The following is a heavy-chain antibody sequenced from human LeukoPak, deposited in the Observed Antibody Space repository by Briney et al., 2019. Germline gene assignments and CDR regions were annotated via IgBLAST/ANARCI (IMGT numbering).Heavy chain of an antibody. CDR3: AKDRTTAARIFDY. V-gene: IGHV3-23*01. Sequence: GGSLRLSCAASGFTFSSYAMSWVRQAPGKGLEWVSGIHSSDGSTYYTDSVKGRFTISRDNSKSTLYLQMNSLRAEDTAVYYCAKDRTTAARIFDYWGQGTLVTVSS. J-gene: IGHJ4*02. D-gene: IGHD6-6*01. CDR1: GFTFSSYA. CDR2: IHSSDGST.